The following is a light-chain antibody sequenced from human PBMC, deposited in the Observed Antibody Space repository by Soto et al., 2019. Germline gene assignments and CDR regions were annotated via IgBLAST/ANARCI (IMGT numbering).Light chain of an antibody. CDR2: AAS. J-gene: IGKJ2*01. CDR3: QQSYSTPYT. CDR1: QSISSY. Sequence: DIQMTQSPSSLSASVGDRVTITCRASQSISSYVNWYQQKPGKAPKLLIYAASSLQSGVPSRFSGSGSGTDFTLTISSLQPEDFATYYCQQSYSTPYTFGQGTTLEIK. V-gene: IGKV1-39*01.